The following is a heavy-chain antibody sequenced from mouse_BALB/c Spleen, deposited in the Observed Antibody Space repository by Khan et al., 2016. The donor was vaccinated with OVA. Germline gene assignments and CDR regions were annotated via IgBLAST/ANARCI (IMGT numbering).Heavy chain of an antibody. CDR2: IDPENGHT. D-gene: IGHD2-1*01. CDR1: GYTFTYYV. J-gene: IGHJ3*01. CDR3: ARRGYGNYWFAY. V-gene: IGHV14-1*02. Sequence: EVQLQESGPELVKPGASVKMSCKASGYTFTYYVITWVKQRPDQGLELIGWIDPENGHTIYDPKFQGKASIKADTSSNTAYLQLSSLTSEDTAVYYGARRGYGNYWFAYWGQGTLVTVSA.